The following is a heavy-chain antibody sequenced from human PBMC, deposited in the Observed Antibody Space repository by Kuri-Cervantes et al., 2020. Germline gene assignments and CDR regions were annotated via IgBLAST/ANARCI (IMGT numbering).Heavy chain of an antibody. J-gene: IGHJ3*02. V-gene: IGHV1-8*01. CDR1: GYTFTSYD. D-gene: IGHD3-22*01. Sequence: ASVKVSCKASGYTFTSYDINWVRQATGQGLEWMGWMNPNSGNTGYAQKFQGRVTMTRNTSISTAYMELRSLRSDDTAVYYCARGTRPYYYDSNAFDIWGQGTMVTVSS. CDR2: MNPNSGNT. CDR3: ARGTRPYYYDSNAFDI.